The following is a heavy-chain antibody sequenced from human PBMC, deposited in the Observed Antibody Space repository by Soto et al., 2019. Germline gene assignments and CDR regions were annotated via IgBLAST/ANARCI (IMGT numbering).Heavy chain of an antibody. CDR3: TSRRDWTAVDPLDY. CDR1: GFTFSDSA. Sequence: EVQLVESGGGLVQPGGSLKLSCAASGFTFSDSAMHWVRQASGKGLEWVGRIRNKGNNYATAYTASVKGRFTISRDDSKNTVYLQMNSLKIDDTAVYYFTSRRDWTAVDPLDYWGRGTLVTVSS. J-gene: IGHJ4*02. CDR2: IRNKGNNYAT. D-gene: IGHD5-18*01. V-gene: IGHV3-73*02.